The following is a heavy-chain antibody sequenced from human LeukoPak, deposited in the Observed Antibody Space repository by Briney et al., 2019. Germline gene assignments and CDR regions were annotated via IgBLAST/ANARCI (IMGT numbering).Heavy chain of an antibody. CDR2: ISYDGSNK. D-gene: IGHD3-22*01. Sequence: GGSLRLSCAASGFTFSSYSMNWVRQAPGKGLEWVAVISYDGSNKYYADSVKGRFTISRDNSKNTLYLQMNSLRAEDTAVYYCAKDDYYYDSSGCFDYWGQGTLVTVSS. V-gene: IGHV3-30*18. CDR1: GFTFSSYS. CDR3: AKDDYYYDSSGCFDY. J-gene: IGHJ4*02.